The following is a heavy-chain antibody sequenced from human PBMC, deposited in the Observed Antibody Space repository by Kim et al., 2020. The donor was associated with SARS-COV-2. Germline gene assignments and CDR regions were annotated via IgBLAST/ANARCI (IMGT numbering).Heavy chain of an antibody. CDR2: ISGSGGST. V-gene: IGHV3-23*01. Sequence: GGSLRLSCAASGFTFSSYAMSWDRQAPGKGLEWVSAISGSGGSTYYADSVKGRFTISRDNSKNTLYLQMNSLRAEDTAVYYCAKDSALYYYDSSGYLDYWGQGTLVTVSS. CDR1: GFTFSSYA. D-gene: IGHD3-22*01. CDR3: AKDSALYYYDSSGYLDY. J-gene: IGHJ4*02.